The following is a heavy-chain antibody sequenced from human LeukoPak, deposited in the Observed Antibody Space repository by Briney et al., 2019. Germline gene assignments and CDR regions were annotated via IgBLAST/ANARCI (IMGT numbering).Heavy chain of an antibody. CDR3: ARVHGADRGHFDY. Sequence: ASVKVSCKASDYTFTSYGVSWVRQAPGQGLEWMGWISAYNGNTNYAQKLQGRVTMTTDTSTTTAYMELKSLRSDDTAVYYCARVHGADRGHFDYWDQGTLVTVSS. D-gene: IGHD1-14*01. V-gene: IGHV1-18*01. CDR1: DYTFTSYG. CDR2: ISAYNGNT. J-gene: IGHJ4*02.